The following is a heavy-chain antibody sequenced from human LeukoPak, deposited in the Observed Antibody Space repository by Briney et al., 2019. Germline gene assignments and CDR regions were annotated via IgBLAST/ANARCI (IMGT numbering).Heavy chain of an antibody. V-gene: IGHV4-4*07. CDR2: IYTSGST. D-gene: IGHD2-2*01. CDR1: GGSISNYY. J-gene: IGHJ6*03. Sequence: PSETLSLTCTVSGGSISNYYWSWIRQPAGKGLEWIGRIYTSGSTNYNPSLKTRVTMSVDTSKNQFSLKLSSVTAADTAVYYCARNIVVIPPVLPLGYYYYMDVWGKGTTVTVSS. CDR3: ARNIVVIPPVLPLGYYYYMDV.